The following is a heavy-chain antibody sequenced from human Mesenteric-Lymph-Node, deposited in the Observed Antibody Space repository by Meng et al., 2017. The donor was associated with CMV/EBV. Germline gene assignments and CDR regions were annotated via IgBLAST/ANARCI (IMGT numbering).Heavy chain of an antibody. CDR1: STSRAA. J-gene: IGHJ4*02. CDR2: TYYRAEWYH. D-gene: IGHD1-26*01. CDR3: ARGVGYSSIYYYWDFDY. V-gene: IGHV6-1*01. Sequence: STSRAAWNWIRQSPSRGLEWLGRTYYRAEWYHEYAVFMKSRITINPDTSQNHFSLHLTSVTPEDTTVYYCARGVGYSSIYYYWDFDYWGQGTLVTVSS.